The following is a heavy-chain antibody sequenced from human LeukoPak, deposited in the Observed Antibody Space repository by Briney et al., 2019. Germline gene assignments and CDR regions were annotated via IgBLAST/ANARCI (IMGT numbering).Heavy chain of an antibody. D-gene: IGHD3-10*01. Sequence: SETLSLTCTVSGGSISSYYWSWIRQPPGKGLEWIGYIYYSGSTNYNPSLKSRVTISVDTSKNQFSLKLSSVTAADTAVYYCARSRPKSMVRGAPFDYWGQGTLVTVSS. J-gene: IGHJ4*02. CDR2: IYYSGST. V-gene: IGHV4-59*08. CDR1: GGSISSYY. CDR3: ARSRPKSMVRGAPFDY.